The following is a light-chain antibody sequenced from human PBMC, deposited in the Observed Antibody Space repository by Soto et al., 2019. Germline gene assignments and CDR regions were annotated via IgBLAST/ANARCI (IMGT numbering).Light chain of an antibody. J-gene: IGLJ2*01. CDR3: LLYYGGPVV. Sequence: QTVVTQEPSLTVSPGGTVTLTCASSTGAVTSDNYPGWFQQKPGQAPRALIYSTMDKHSWTPARFSGYLLGGKAALTLSGVQPEDEAEYYCLLYYGGPVVFGGGTKVTVL. CDR2: STM. CDR1: TGAVTSDNY. V-gene: IGLV7-43*01.